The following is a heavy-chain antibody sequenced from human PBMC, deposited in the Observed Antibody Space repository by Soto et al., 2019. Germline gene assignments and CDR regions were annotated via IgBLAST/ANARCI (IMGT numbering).Heavy chain of an antibody. Sequence: TSETLFLTCAVSGGSISSGGYSWSWIRQPPGKGLEWIGYIYHSGSTYYNPSLKSRVTISVDRSKNQFSLKLSSVTAADTAVYYCARGVPVRFDYWGQGTLVTVSS. D-gene: IGHD4-17*01. CDR2: IYHSGST. CDR3: ARGVPVRFDY. V-gene: IGHV4-30-2*01. J-gene: IGHJ4*02. CDR1: GGSISSGGYS.